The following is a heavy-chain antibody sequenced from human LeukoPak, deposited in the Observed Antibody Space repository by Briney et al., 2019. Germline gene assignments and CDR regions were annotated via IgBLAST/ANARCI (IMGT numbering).Heavy chain of an antibody. Sequence: SETLSLTRTVSGGSISSYYWSWIRQPPGKGLEWIGYIYYSGGTNYNPSLKSRVTITVDTSKNQFSLKLSSVTAADTAVYYCARGGGSDKDAFDIWGQGTMVTVSS. CDR2: IYYSGGT. CDR3: ARGGGSDKDAFDI. D-gene: IGHD6-19*01. CDR1: GGSISSYY. J-gene: IGHJ3*02. V-gene: IGHV4-59*01.